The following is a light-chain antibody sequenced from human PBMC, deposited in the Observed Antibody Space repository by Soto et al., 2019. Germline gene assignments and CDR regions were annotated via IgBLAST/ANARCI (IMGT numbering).Light chain of an antibody. CDR3: QPYYSTPMYT. CDR2: WAS. J-gene: IGKJ2*01. V-gene: IGKV4-1*01. CDR1: QSVLYSSNNKNY. Sequence: DIVMTQSPDSLAVSLGERATINCKSSQSVLYSSNNKNYLAWYQQKPGQPPKLLIYWASTRESGVPDRFSGSGSGTDFTLTISSLQAEDVAVYYCQPYYSTPMYTFGQGTKLEIK.